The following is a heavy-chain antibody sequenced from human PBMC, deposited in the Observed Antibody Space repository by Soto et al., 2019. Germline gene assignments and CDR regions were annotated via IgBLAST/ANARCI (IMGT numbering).Heavy chain of an antibody. CDR3: AKDFSSGYLDY. CDR1: GFTFSSYG. CDR2: ISYDGSNK. J-gene: IGHJ4*02. D-gene: IGHD3-22*01. Sequence: PGGSLRLSCAASGFTFSSYGMHWVRQAPGKGLEWVAVISYDGSNKYYADSVKGRFTISRDNSKNTLYLQMNSLRAEDTAVYYCAKDFSSGYLDYWGQGTLVTVSS. V-gene: IGHV3-30*18.